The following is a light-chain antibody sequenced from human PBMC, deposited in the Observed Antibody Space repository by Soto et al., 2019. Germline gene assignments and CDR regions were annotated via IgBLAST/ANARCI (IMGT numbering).Light chain of an antibody. CDR1: QGVSSK. CDR2: DAS. CDR3: QQYIRWPLT. V-gene: IGKV3D-15*01. J-gene: IGKJ4*01. Sequence: EMVVTQSPATLSVSPGERVTLSCRTSQGVSSKLAWYQQKPGQPPSLLIYDASTRATGTPARFSGSGSGTEFTLAVSSLQSEDYALYFCQQYIRWPLTFGGGTKVEIK.